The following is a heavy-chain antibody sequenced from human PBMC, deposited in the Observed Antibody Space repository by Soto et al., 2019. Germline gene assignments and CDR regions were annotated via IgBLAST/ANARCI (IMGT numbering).Heavy chain of an antibody. CDR1: GGSIRGYY. V-gene: IGHV4-59*01. CDR2: IYYSGST. J-gene: IGHJ6*02. CDR3: ARKGGVATPIGMDV. D-gene: IGHD5-12*01. Sequence: SETLSLTCTVSGGSIRGYYWSWIRQPPGKGLEWIGYIYYSGSTNYNPSLKSRVTMSVDTSKNQFSLNLNSVTAADTAVYFCARKGGVATPIGMDVWGQGTTVTVSS.